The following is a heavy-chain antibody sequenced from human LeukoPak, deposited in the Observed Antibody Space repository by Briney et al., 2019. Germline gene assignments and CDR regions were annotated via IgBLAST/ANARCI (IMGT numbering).Heavy chain of an antibody. CDR3: ARDHYYDSSGNIY. D-gene: IGHD3-22*01. Sequence: SVKVSCKASGGTFTSYAISWVRQAPGQGLEWMGRIIPIFGTANYAQKFQGRVTITTDESTSTAYMELSSLRSENTAVYYCARDHYYDSSGNIYWGQGTLVTVSS. CDR2: IIPIFGTA. V-gene: IGHV1-69*05. CDR1: GGTFTSYA. J-gene: IGHJ4*02.